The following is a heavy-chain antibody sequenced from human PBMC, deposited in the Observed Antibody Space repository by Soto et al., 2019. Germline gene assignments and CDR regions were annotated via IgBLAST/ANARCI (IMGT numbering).Heavy chain of an antibody. D-gene: IGHD6-13*01. CDR1: GFTFSSYS. CDR3: AREGSSSWYEEYYYYGMDV. J-gene: IGHJ6*02. V-gene: IGHV3-21*01. Sequence: PGGSLRLSCAASGFTFSSYSMNWVRQAPGKGLEWVSSISSSSSYIYYADSVKGRFTISRDNAKNSLYLQMNSLRAEDTAVYYCAREGSSSWYEEYYYYGMDVWGQGTTVTVSS. CDR2: ISSSSSYI.